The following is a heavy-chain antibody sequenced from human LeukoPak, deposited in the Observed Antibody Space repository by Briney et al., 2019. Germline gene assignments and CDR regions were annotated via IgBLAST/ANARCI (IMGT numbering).Heavy chain of an antibody. V-gene: IGHV4-39*01. Sequence: PSETLSLTCTVPGGSISSSSYYWGWIRQPPGKGLEWIGSIYYSGSTYYNPSLKGRVTISVDTSKNQFSLKLSSVTAADTAVYYCARVYSSGWYRAFDIWGQGTMVTVSS. CDR1: GGSISSSSYY. D-gene: IGHD6-19*01. CDR3: ARVYSSGWYRAFDI. CDR2: IYYSGST. J-gene: IGHJ3*02.